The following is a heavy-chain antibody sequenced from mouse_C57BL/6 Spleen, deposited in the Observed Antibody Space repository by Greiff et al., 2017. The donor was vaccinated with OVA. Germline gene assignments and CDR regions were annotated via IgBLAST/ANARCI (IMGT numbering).Heavy chain of an antibody. J-gene: IGHJ1*03. CDR2: INPSNGGT. Sequence: QVQLQQPGTELVKPGASVKLSCKASGYTLPSYWMHWVKQRPGQGLEWIGNINPSNGGTNYNEKFKSKATLTVDKSSSTAYMQLSSLTSEDSAVYYCARPYGSRPYWYFDVWGTGTTVTVSS. D-gene: IGHD1-1*01. CDR1: GYTLPSYW. V-gene: IGHV1-53*01. CDR3: ARPYGSRPYWYFDV.